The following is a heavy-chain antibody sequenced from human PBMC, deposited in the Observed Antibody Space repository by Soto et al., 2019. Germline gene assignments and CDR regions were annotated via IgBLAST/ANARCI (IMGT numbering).Heavy chain of an antibody. CDR2: LFYGGTT. CDR1: GGSISGYC. CDR3: ARHRGPAPVY. D-gene: IGHD3-10*01. J-gene: IGHJ4*02. Sequence: KPSETLSLTCTVSGGSISGYCWTWIRQPPGKGLEWVGSLFYGGTTDYNPSLKSRLTMSLDTSKNHFSLKLRSVTAADRAVYYCARHRGPAPVYWGQGTLVTVSS. V-gene: IGHV4-39*01.